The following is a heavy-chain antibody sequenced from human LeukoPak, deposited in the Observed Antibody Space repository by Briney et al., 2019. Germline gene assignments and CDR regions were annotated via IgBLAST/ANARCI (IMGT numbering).Heavy chain of an antibody. CDR2: ISSSGSTI. J-gene: IGHJ5*02. D-gene: IGHD6-13*01. Sequence: GGSLRLSCAASGFTFSDYYMSWIRQAPGKGLEWVSYISSSGSTIYYADSVKGRFTISRDNAKNSLYLQMNSLRAEDTAVYYCARDPVDHIAAGTDAGYIFVDWFDPWGQGTLVTVSS. V-gene: IGHV3-11*01. CDR1: GFTFSDYY. CDR3: ARDPVDHIAAGTDAGYIFVDWFDP.